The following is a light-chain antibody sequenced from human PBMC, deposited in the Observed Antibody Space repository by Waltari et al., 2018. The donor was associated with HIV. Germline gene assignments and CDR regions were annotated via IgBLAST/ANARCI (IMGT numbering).Light chain of an antibody. V-gene: IGKV3D-15*03. CDR2: ATS. CDR1: QNVGNK. J-gene: IGKJ1*01. CDR3: QQYNGSWT. Sequence: EIVMTQSPVTLSVSPGERATLLGRASQNVGNKIVWYQRRPGQSPRLIMFATSVRATGIPTRFSGSGSGTDFALIITTPQPEDYGIYYCQQYNGSWTFGRGT.